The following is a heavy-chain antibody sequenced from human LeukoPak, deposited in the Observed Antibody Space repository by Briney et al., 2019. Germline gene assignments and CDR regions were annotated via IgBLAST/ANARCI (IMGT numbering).Heavy chain of an antibody. CDR2: INHDGSET. V-gene: IGHV3-7*01. CDR3: ARGPAIGTVDY. D-gene: IGHD6-13*01. J-gene: IGHJ4*02. Sequence: GGSLRLSCAASGFTFRIYWMSWVRQAPGKGLEWVANINHDGSETYYVDSVEGRFTISRDNAKNSLYLQLNSLRAEDTAVYYCARGPAIGTVDYWGQGTLVTVSS. CDR1: GFTFRIYW.